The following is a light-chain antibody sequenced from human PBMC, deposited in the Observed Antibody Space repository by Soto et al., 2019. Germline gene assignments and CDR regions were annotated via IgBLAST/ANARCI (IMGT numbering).Light chain of an antibody. CDR1: RTISSW. Sequence: NQVTHSPATLSGSVGDRVTITCRASRTISSWLAWYQQKPGKAPKLLIYKASTLKSGVPSRFSGSGSGTEFTLTISSLQPDDFATYYCQHYNSYSEAFGQGAKV. V-gene: IGKV1-5*03. CDR2: KAS. J-gene: IGKJ1*01. CDR3: QHYNSYSEA.